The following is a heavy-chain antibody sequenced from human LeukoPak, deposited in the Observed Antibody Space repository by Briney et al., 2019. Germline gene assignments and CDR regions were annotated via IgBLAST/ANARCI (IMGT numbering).Heavy chain of an antibody. D-gene: IGHD2-2*01. CDR2: ISSSSSTI. J-gene: IGHJ4*02. CDR1: GFTFSSYS. CDR3: AKDRRPYCSSTNCSIDY. Sequence: GGSLRLSCAASGFTFSSYSMNWVRQAPGKGLEWVSYISSSSSTIYYADSVKGRFAISRDNSKNTLYLQMNSLRAEDTAVYYCAKDRRPYCSSTNCSIDYWGQGTLVTVSS. V-gene: IGHV3-48*01.